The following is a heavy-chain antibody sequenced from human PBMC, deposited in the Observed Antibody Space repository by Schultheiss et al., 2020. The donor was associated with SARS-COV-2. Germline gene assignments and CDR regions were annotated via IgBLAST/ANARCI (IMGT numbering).Heavy chain of an antibody. Sequence: GGSLRLSCAASGFTFSSYEMNWVRQAPGKGLEWVSVIYSGGSTYYADSVKGRFTISRDNSKNTLYLQMNSLRAEDTAVYYCASDGPYSSSSFYFDYWGQGTLVTVSS. V-gene: IGHV3-66*01. CDR2: IYSGGST. CDR3: ASDGPYSSSSFYFDY. D-gene: IGHD6-6*01. J-gene: IGHJ4*02. CDR1: GFTFSSYE.